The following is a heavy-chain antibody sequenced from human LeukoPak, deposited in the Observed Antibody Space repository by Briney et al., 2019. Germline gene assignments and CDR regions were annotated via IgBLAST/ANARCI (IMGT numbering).Heavy chain of an antibody. J-gene: IGHJ6*02. CDR1: GGSIKSYS. Sequence: SSETLSLTCSVAGGSIKSYSWSWIRQPPRKGLEWIGYMDYSGSTNYNPSLKSRVTMSVDTSKNQFSLKLRSVTAADTAVYYCARLFHYYGIDVWGQGTTVTVSS. CDR3: ARLFHYYGIDV. V-gene: IGHV4-59*08. CDR2: MDYSGST.